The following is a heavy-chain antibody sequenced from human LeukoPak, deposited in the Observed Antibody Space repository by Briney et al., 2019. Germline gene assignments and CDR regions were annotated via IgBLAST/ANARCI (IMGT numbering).Heavy chain of an antibody. CDR3: AREGDYYDSSGPPYYFDY. CDR2: IIPIFGTA. V-gene: IGHV1-69*05. CDR1: GGTLSSYA. J-gene: IGHJ4*02. Sequence: SVKVSCKASGGTLSSYAISWVRQAPGQGLEWMGGIIPIFGTANYAQKFQGRVTITTDESTSTAYMELSSLRSEDTAVYYCAREGDYYDSSGPPYYFDYWGQGTLVTVSS. D-gene: IGHD3-22*01.